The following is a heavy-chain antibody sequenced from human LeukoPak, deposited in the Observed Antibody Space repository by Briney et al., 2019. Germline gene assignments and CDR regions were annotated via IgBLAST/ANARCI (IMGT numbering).Heavy chain of an antibody. V-gene: IGHV1-18*01. J-gene: IGHJ5*02. CDR1: GYTFTSYG. Sequence: ASVKVSCKASGYTFTSYGISWVRQAPGQGLEWMGGISAYNGNTNYAQKLQGRVTMTTDTSTSTAYMELRSLRSDDTAVYYCARDILWFGEFSPNNWFDPWGQGTLVTVSS. CDR3: ARDILWFGEFSPNNWFDP. D-gene: IGHD3-10*01. CDR2: ISAYNGNT.